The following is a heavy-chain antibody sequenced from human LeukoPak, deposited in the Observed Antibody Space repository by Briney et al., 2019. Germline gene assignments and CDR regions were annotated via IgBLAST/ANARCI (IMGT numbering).Heavy chain of an antibody. Sequence: GGSLRLSCAASGFTFDSYWMHWVRQAPGKGLLWVSRINSDGSVTKYADSVKGRFAISRDNAKDTLSLQMDSLRAEDTAVYYCVRTYGSGTYYTYTGFDPWGQGTPVTVSS. CDR2: INSDGSVT. CDR3: VRTYGSGTYYTYTGFDP. V-gene: IGHV3-74*01. D-gene: IGHD3-10*01. J-gene: IGHJ5*02. CDR1: GFTFDSYW.